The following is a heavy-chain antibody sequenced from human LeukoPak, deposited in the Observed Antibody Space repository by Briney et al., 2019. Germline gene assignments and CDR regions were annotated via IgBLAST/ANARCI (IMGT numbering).Heavy chain of an antibody. Sequence: SETLSLTCAVYGGSFSGYYWSWIRQPPGKGLEWIGEINHSGSTNYNPSLKSRVTISVDTSKNQFSLKLSSVTAADTAVYYCARGLRGYSYGYHYWGQGTLVTVYS. D-gene: IGHD5-18*01. CDR2: INHSGST. V-gene: IGHV4-34*01. CDR1: GGSFSGYY. CDR3: ARGLRGYSYGYHY. J-gene: IGHJ4*02.